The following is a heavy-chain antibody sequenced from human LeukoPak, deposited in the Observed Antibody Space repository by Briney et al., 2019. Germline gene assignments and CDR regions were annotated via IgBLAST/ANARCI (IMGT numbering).Heavy chain of an antibody. CDR2: IWHDGSYE. D-gene: IGHD1-26*01. CDR1: GFTFSSYG. V-gene: IGHV3-33*06. CDR3: AKDGVGATSLDC. Sequence: GGSLRLSCAASGFTFSSYGMHWVRQAPGKGLEWVAVIWHDGSYEYYADSVKGRFTISRDSSKNTLYLQMNSLRAEDTAVYYCAKDGVGATSLDCWGQGTLVTVSS. J-gene: IGHJ4*02.